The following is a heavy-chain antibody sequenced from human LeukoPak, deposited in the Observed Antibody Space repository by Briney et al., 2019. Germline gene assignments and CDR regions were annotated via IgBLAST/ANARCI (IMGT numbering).Heavy chain of an antibody. CDR2: IYYSGST. D-gene: IGHD3-9*01. V-gene: IGHV4-59*08. J-gene: IGHJ4*02. Sequence: PSQTLSLTCTVSGGSISSYYWSWIRQPPGKGLEWIGYIYYSGSTNYNPSLKSRVTISVDTSKGQFSLKLTSATAADTAVYYCATGRSIRYFDYWGQGTLLTVSS. CDR1: GGSISSYY. CDR3: ATGRSIRYFDY.